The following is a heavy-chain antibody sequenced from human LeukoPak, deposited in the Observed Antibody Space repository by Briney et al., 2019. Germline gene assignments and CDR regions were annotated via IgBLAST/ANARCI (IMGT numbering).Heavy chain of an antibody. D-gene: IGHD1-26*01. CDR1: GDSVSTNSAT. CDR2: TYYRSKWSN. Sequence: SQTLSLTCAISGDSVSTNSATWTWLRQSPSRGLEWLGRTYYRSKWSNDYAVSMKSRITINPDTSKNQSSLRLNSVTPEDTAVYYCARLVGASWFDSWGQGTLVTVSS. J-gene: IGHJ5*01. V-gene: IGHV6-1*01. CDR3: ARLVGASWFDS.